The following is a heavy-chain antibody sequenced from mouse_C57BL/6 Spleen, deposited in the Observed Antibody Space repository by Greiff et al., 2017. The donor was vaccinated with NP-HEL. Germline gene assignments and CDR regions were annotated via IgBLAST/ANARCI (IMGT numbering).Heavy chain of an antibody. D-gene: IGHD2-4*01. CDR3: AKRGDYDNYAMDY. Sequence: QVQLQQSGPGLVQPSQSLSITCTVSGFSLTNYGVHWVRQSPGKGLEWLGVIWSGGSTDYNAAFMSRLSITKDNTTRQVFFKMNRLQADDTAIYYCAKRGDYDNYAMDYWGQGTSVTVSS. J-gene: IGHJ4*01. V-gene: IGHV2-5*01. CDR1: GFSLTNYG. CDR2: IWSGGST.